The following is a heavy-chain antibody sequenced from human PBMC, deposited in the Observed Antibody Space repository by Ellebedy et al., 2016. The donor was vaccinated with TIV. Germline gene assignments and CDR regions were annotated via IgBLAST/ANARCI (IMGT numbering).Heavy chain of an antibody. J-gene: IGHJ6*02. CDR2: IPASGTGI. V-gene: IGHV3-11*01. D-gene: IGHD1-14*01. CDR3: GRAREPEPLAYYYYGMDV. Sequence: GESLKISCAGSGFTFSDYFMSWVRQAPGKGLEWISYIPASGTGIYYADSVKGRFTIARDNANKSLHLQMNNLRGDDTAIYYCGRAREPEPLAYYYYGMDVWGQGTTVTVSS. CDR1: GFTFSDYF.